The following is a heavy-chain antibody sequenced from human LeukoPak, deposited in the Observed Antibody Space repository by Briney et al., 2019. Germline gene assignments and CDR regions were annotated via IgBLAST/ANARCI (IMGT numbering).Heavy chain of an antibody. CDR3: AKIGYCSGGSCWPASY. D-gene: IGHD2-15*01. CDR2: INWNGGST. V-gene: IGHV3-20*04. Sequence: GGSLRLSCAASGFTFDDYGMSWVRQAPGKGLEWVSGINWNGGSTGYADSVKGRFTISRDNAKNSLYLQMNSLRAEDTAVYYCAKIGYCSGGSCWPASYWGQGTLVTVSS. CDR1: GFTFDDYG. J-gene: IGHJ4*02.